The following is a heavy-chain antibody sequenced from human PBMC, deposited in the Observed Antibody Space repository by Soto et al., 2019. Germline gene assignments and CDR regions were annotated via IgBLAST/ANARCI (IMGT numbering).Heavy chain of an antibody. CDR3: AREVWELRYWYGVDV. CDR2: IWSDGSNK. V-gene: IGHV3-33*01. D-gene: IGHD1-26*01. J-gene: IGHJ6*04. Sequence: QVQVVESGGGVVQPGRSLRLSCVASGFTFSTYGMHWVRQAPVKGLEWVAVIWSDGSNKFYADSVKGRLTISRDNSKNTLYLQVNSLRAEDTAVYYCAREVWELRYWYGVDVWGKGTTVTVSP. CDR1: GFTFSTYG.